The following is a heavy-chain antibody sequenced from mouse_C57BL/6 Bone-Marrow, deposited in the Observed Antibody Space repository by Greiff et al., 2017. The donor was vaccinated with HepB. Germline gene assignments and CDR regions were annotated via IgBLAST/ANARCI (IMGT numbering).Heavy chain of an antibody. V-gene: IGHV1-81*01. D-gene: IGHD1-1*01. J-gene: IGHJ2*01. Sequence: QVHVKQSGAELARPGASVKLSCKASGYTFTSYGISWVKQRTGQGLEWIGEIYPRSGNTYYNEKFKGKATLTADKSSSTAYMELRSLTSEASAVYFCARNYGSSPRFDYWGQGTTLTVSS. CDR1: GYTFTSYG. CDR3: ARNYGSSPRFDY. CDR2: IYPRSGNT.